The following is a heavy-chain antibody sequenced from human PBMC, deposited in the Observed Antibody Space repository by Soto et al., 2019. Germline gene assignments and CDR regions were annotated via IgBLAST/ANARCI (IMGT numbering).Heavy chain of an antibody. CDR2: IYWDDDK. CDR3: AHRRSYCSGGSCYSGFDY. D-gene: IGHD2-15*01. V-gene: IGHV2-5*02. Sequence: QITLKESGPPLVKPTQTLTLTCTFSGFSLSTSGVGVGWIRQPQGKALEWLALIYWDDDKRYSPSLKSRLTITKDTSTNQVVLTMTNMDPVDTATYYCAHRRSYCSGGSCYSGFDYWGQGTLVTVSS. CDR1: GFSLSTSGVG. J-gene: IGHJ4*02.